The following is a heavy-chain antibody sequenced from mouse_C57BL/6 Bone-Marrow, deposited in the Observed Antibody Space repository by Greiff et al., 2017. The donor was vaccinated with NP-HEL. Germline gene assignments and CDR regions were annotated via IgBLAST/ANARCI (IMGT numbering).Heavy chain of an antibody. J-gene: IGHJ3*01. CDR3: ARPRGFAY. CDR2: ISGGGGNT. V-gene: IGHV5-9*01. D-gene: IGHD6-1*01. Sequence: EVQGVESGGGLVKPGGSLKLSCAASGFTFSSYTMSWVRQTPEKRLEWVATISGGGGNTYYPDSVKGRFTISRDNAKNTLYLQMSSLRYEDTALYYCARPRGFAYWGQGTLVTVSA. CDR1: GFTFSSYT.